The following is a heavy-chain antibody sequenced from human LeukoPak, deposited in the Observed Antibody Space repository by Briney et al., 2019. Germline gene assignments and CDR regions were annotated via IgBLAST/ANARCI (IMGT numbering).Heavy chain of an antibody. CDR2: IRSKAYGETT. CDR1: GFTFGDYA. V-gene: IGHV3-49*03. Sequence: GGSLRLSCTGSGFTFGDYAMSWLRQAPGKGLEWVGFIRSKAYGETTEYAASVKGRFTISRDDSKSIAYLQMNSLKTEDTAVYYCTRDRLLWFGESSGFDPWGQGILVTVSS. J-gene: IGHJ5*02. D-gene: IGHD3-10*01. CDR3: TRDRLLWFGESSGFDP.